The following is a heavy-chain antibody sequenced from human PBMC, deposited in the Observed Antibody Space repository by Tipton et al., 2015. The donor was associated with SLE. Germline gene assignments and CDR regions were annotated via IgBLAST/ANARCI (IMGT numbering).Heavy chain of an antibody. J-gene: IGHJ4*02. D-gene: IGHD6-13*01. CDR3: AKAGSLAAAALWAADY. Sequence: SLRLSCAAPGFTFSSYWLSWVRQAPGKGLEWVANIKQDGSEKYYVDSVKGRFTISRDNSKNTLYLQMNSLRAEDTAVYYCAKAGSLAAAALWAADYWGQGTLVTVSS. CDR1: GFTFSSYW. CDR2: IKQDGSEK. V-gene: IGHV3-7*01.